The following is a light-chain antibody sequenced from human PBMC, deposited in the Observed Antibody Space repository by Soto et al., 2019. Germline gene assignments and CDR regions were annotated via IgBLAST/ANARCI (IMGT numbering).Light chain of an antibody. CDR2: HAS. V-gene: IGKV1-5*01. Sequence: DIQMTQSPILSASVGDRVTITCRASQSISRWLAWYQQKPGKAPKLLIYHASTLESGVPSRFSGSRSGTEFTLTISSLQPDDFATYYCQQYNSYSFGQGTKVDIK. CDR3: QQYNSYS. J-gene: IGKJ1*01. CDR1: QSISRW.